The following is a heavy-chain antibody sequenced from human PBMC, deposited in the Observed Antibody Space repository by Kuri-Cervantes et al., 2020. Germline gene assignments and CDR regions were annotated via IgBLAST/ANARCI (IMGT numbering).Heavy chain of an antibody. D-gene: IGHD6-19*01. V-gene: IGHV1-18*01. CDR1: GGTFSSYT. CDR2: ISAYNGNT. J-gene: IGHJ4*02. CDR3: ARATQSYSSGWYKDLDY. Sequence: ASVKVSCKASGGTFSSYTISWVRQAPGQGLEWMGWISAYNGNTNYAQKLQGRVTMTTDTSTSTAYMELRSLRSDDTAVYYCARATQSYSSGWYKDLDYWGQGTLVTVSS.